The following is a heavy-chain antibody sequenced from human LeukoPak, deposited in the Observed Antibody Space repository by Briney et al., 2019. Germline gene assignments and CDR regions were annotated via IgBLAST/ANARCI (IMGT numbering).Heavy chain of an antibody. V-gene: IGHV3-23*01. CDR1: GFAFSNYA. D-gene: IGHD6-13*01. CDR3: AKLRGAGIAAASNY. Sequence: GGSLRLSCAASGFAFSNYAMTWVRQAPGKGLEWVSAISGSGGSTYDADSVKGRFTISRDNSTNTLYLQMNSLRAEDTALYYCAKLRGAGIAAASNYWGQGTLVTVSS. CDR2: ISGSGGST. J-gene: IGHJ4*02.